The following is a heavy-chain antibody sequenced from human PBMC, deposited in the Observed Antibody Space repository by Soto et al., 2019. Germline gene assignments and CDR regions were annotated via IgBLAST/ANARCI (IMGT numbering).Heavy chain of an antibody. D-gene: IGHD6-19*01. CDR3: ARDGAVAGNANFDY. V-gene: IGHV1-3*01. CDR1: GYTFINYA. Sequence: QVQLVQSGAEVKKPGASVKVSCKASGYTFINYAFHWVRQAPGQRLEWMGWINAGNGNTKYSQKFQGRVTITRDTSARTAYMELSSLRSEDTAVYYCARDGAVAGNANFDYWGQGTLVTVSS. J-gene: IGHJ4*02. CDR2: INAGNGNT.